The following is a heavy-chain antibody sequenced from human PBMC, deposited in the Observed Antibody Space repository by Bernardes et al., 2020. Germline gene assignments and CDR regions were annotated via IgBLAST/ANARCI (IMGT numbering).Heavy chain of an antibody. CDR2: IKQDGSEK. CDR1: GFTFSSYW. V-gene: IGHV3-7*03. D-gene: IGHD3-22*01. J-gene: IGHJ4*02. CDR3: ARDLIFSYYDSSGYYMY. Sequence: GGSLRLSCAASGFTFSSYWMSWVRQAPGKGLEWVANIKQDGSEKYYVDSVKGRFTISRDNAKNSLYLQMNSLRAEDTAVYYCARDLIFSYYDSSGYYMYWGQGTLVTVSS.